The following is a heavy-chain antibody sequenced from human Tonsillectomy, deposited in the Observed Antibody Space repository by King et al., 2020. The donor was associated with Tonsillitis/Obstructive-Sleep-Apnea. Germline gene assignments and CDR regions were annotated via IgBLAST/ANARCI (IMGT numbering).Heavy chain of an antibody. D-gene: IGHD3-16*01. J-gene: IGHJ6*03. CDR3: ARGPRRGLTPLYYLDV. Sequence: VQLQQWGAGLLKPSETLSLTCAVYGGSFSGSYWSWIRQPPGKGLEWIGEIFHSGSTNYNPSLKSRGTMSVDTSKNQFSLRLISMTAADTAVYYCARGPRRGLTPLYYLDVWGKGPTVTVSS. CDR2: IFHSGST. CDR1: GGSFSGSY. V-gene: IGHV4-34*12.